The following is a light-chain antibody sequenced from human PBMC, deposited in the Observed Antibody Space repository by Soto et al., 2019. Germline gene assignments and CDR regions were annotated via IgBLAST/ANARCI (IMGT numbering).Light chain of an antibody. CDR3: QQYIRAYT. V-gene: IGKV3-15*01. CDR1: PSVSTS. CDR2: RAS. Sequence: EVVMTQSPATLSVLPGERVTLSCRASPSVSTSLAWYQQKPGQAPRLLTYRASTRATDSPARVSGSGSGTEFSITINSLESEDFAVYYGQQYIRAYTFGQGTKLEIK. J-gene: IGKJ2*01.